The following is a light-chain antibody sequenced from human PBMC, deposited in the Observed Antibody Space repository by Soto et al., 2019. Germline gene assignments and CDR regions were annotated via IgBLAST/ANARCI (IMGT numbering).Light chain of an antibody. Sequence: EIMMTQSPGTLSLSPGERATLSCRASQSVSRSYLAWYQQKPGQAPRLLIYGASSRATGIPDRFSGSGSGTDFTLTISRLEPEDFAVYYCQQYGSSPPYTFGQGTKLEIK. V-gene: IGKV3-20*01. CDR2: GAS. J-gene: IGKJ2*01. CDR1: QSVSRSY. CDR3: QQYGSSPPYT.